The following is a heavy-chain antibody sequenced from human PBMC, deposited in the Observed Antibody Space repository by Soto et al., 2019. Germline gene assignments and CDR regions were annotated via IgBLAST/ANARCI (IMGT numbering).Heavy chain of an antibody. CDR1: GYTLTELS. D-gene: IGHD3-3*01. V-gene: IGHV1-24*01. CDR2: FDPEDGET. Sequence: ASVKVSCKVSGYTLTELSMHWVRQAPGKGLEWMGGFDPEDGETIYAQKFQGRVTMTEDTSTDTAYMELSSLRSEDTAVYYCATVLSLEWPGAFDIWGQGTMVTVSS. CDR3: ATVLSLEWPGAFDI. J-gene: IGHJ3*02.